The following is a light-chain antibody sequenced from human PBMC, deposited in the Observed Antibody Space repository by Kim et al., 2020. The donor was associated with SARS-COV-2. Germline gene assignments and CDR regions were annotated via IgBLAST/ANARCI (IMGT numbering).Light chain of an antibody. CDR3: YSAADNMGV. J-gene: IGLJ3*02. CDR1: VLAKKY. V-gene: IGLV3-27*01. CDR2: KDN. Sequence: SYELTQPSSVSVSPGQTARITCSGDVLAKKYARWFQQKPGQAPVLVIYKDNERPSGIPERFSGSSSGTTVTLTISGAQVEDEADYYCYSAADNMGVFGGGTKLTVL.